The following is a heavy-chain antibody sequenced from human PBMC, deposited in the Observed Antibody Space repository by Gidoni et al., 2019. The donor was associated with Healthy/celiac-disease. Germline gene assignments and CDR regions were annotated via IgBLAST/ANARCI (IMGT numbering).Heavy chain of an antibody. CDR3: AKDRGQWPHAEYFQH. CDR1: GFTFRSYG. CDR2: ISYDGSNK. D-gene: IGHD6-19*01. J-gene: IGHJ1*01. V-gene: IGHV3-30*18. Sequence: QVQLVESGGGVVQPGRSLRLSCAASGFTFRSYGMHWVRQAPGKGLEWVAVISYDGSNKYYADSVKGRFTISRDNSKNTLYLQMNSLRAEDTAVYYCAKDRGQWPHAEYFQHWGQGTLVTVSS.